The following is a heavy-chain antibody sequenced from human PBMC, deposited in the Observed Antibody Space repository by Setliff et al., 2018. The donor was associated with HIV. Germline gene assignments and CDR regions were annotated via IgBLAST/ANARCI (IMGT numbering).Heavy chain of an antibody. CDR1: GGSITSSTYY. D-gene: IGHD3-22*01. Sequence: SETLSLTCTVSGGSITSSTYYWDWIRQPPGKGLEWVGSILYSCSTYYNPSDKSRVTISIDPSKNQFSLRLSSVTAADTAVYYCARDHKYYYDSSGLDYGGQGTLVTVSS. CDR2: ILYSCST. CDR3: ARDHKYYYDSSGLDY. V-gene: IGHV4-39*07. J-gene: IGHJ4*02.